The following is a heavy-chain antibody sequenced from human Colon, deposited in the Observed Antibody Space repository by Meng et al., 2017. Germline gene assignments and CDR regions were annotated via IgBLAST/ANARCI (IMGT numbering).Heavy chain of an antibody. CDR3: TRDRLHCSGGGCRHKEYFQN. CDR1: GDSFNSYS. CDR2: IIPILAIV. Sequence: QVHLVQSGAEVKKPGSSVKVSCQASGDSFNSYSVNWVRQAPGQGLEWMGRIIPILAIVNYAQKLQDRVTISADKSTGTAYMELTGLTSEDTAVYYCTRDRLHCSGGGCRHKEYFQNWGQGTLVTVSS. D-gene: IGHD2-15*01. J-gene: IGHJ1*01. V-gene: IGHV1-69*04.